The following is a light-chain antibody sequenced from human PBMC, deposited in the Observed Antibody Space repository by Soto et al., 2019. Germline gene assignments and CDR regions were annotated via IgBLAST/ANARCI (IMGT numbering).Light chain of an antibody. CDR2: DDS. CDR3: QVRDKRGDWRV. V-gene: IGLV3-21*02. J-gene: IGLJ3*02. Sequence: SYELTQPPSVSVAPGQTARITCGGNNIGTKSVHWYQQKPGQAPMLVVHDDSDRPSGIPERFSGSKSGDTATLTISRVEAGDEADYYCQVRDKRGDWRVFGGGTKVTVL. CDR1: NIGTKS.